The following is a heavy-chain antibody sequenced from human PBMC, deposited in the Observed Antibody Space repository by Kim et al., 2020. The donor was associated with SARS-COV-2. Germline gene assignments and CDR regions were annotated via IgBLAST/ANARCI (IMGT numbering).Heavy chain of an antibody. Sequence: GGSLRLSCAASGFTFSSYAMSWVRQAPGKGLEWVSAISGSGGSTYYADSVKGRFTISRDNSKNTLYLQMNSLRAEDTAVYYCAKSPSPGGDILTGYYFDYWGQGTLVTVSS. CDR3: AKSPSPGGDILTGYYFDY. CDR1: GFTFSSYA. D-gene: IGHD3-9*01. J-gene: IGHJ4*02. CDR2: ISGSGGST. V-gene: IGHV3-23*01.